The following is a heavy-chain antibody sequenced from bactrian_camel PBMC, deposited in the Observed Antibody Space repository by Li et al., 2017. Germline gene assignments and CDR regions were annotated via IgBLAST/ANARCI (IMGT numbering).Heavy chain of an antibody. CDR2: INSRGDTT. CDR1: GFTFNNYW. V-gene: IGHV3S1*01. Sequence: VQLVESGGGSVQPGGSLRLSCAASGFTFNNYWMYWVRKAPGKGLEWVSRINSRGDTTYDADSVKGRLTMSSDNAKNTVYLQMNSLKSEDTALYYCAMASGGWFDAGRYWGQGTQVTVS. CDR3: AMASGGWFDAGRY. J-gene: IGHJ4*01. D-gene: IGHD3*01.